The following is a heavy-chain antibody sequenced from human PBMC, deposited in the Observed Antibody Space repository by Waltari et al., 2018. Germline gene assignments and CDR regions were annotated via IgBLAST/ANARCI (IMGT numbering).Heavy chain of an antibody. CDR2: IDWDDDK. Sequence: QVTLRESGPALVKPTQTLTLTCTFSGFSLSTNGMCVSWIRQPPGKALEWLALIDWDDDKYYSTSLKTRLSISKDTTKSQVVLTMTNMDPVDTATYYCARILSSSGPMGLFDYWGQGTLVTVSS. CDR1: GFSLSTNGMC. CDR3: ARILSSSGPMGLFDY. V-gene: IGHV2-70*01. D-gene: IGHD3-22*01. J-gene: IGHJ4*02.